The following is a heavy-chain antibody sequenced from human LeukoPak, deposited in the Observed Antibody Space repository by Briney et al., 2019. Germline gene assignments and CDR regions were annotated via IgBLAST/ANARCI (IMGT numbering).Heavy chain of an antibody. V-gene: IGHV4-30-4*02. CDR1: GGSISSGDYY. D-gene: IGHD4-17*01. CDR2: IYHSGST. Sequence: PSETLSLTCTVSGGSISSGDYYWSWIRQPPGKGLEWIGYIYHSGSTYYNPSLKSRLTISVDTSKNQFSLKLSSVTAADTAVYYCARAMGDYGVPYYHYGMDVWGQGTTVTVSS. J-gene: IGHJ6*02. CDR3: ARAMGDYGVPYYHYGMDV.